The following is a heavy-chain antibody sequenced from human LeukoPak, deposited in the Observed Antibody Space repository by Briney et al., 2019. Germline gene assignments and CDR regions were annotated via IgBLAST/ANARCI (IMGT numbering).Heavy chain of an antibody. CDR1: GFTFSSYW. D-gene: IGHD3-10*01. J-gene: IGHJ4*02. CDR2: INTDGSSR. V-gene: IGHV3-74*01. CDR3: AREYDSGSYDY. Sequence: GGSLRHSCAASGFTFSSYWMHWVRQAPGKGLVWVSHINTDGSSRSYADSVKGRFTISRDNAKDTLYLQMNSLRVEDTAVYYCAREYDSGSYDYWGQGTLVTVSS.